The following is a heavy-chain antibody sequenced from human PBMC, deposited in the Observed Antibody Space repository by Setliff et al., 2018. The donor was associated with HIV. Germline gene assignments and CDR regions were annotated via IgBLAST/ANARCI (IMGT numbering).Heavy chain of an antibody. CDR2: INAGSGNT. CDR1: GYTFTSYS. CDR3: ARVFSGISGWFLFDY. Sequence: ASVKVSCKASGYTFTSYSLHWVRQAPGQRLEWMGWINAGSGNTKYSQKFQGRVTITRDTSARAAYMELSSLRSEDTAVYYCARVFSGISGWFLFDYWGQGTLVTVSS. V-gene: IGHV1-3*01. J-gene: IGHJ4*02. D-gene: IGHD6-19*01.